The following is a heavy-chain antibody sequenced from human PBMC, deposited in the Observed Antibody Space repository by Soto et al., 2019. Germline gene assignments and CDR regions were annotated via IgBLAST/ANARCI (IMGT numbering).Heavy chain of an antibody. D-gene: IGHD2-21*02. CDR2: INHSGST. J-gene: IGHJ6*01. CDR3: ARFKNRGGDYSTYYYYGMDV. Sequence: SETLSLTCAVYGGSFSGYYWSWIRQPPGKGLEWIGEINHSGSTNYNPSLKSRVTISVDTSKNQFSLKLSSVTAADTAVYYCARFKNRGGDYSTYYYYGMDVWGQGTTVTVS. CDR1: GGSFSGYY. V-gene: IGHV4-34*01.